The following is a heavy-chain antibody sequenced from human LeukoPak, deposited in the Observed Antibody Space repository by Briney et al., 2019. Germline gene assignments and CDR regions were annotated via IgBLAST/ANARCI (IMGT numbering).Heavy chain of an antibody. J-gene: IGHJ4*02. Sequence: PGGSLRLSCAASGFTFSGSAMHWVRQASGKGLEWVGRIRSKANSYATAYAASVKGRFTISRDDSKNTAYLQMNSLKTEDTAVYYCTRRGSHPFDYWGQGTLVTVSS. D-gene: IGHD1-26*01. V-gene: IGHV3-73*01. CDR1: GFTFSGSA. CDR3: TRRGSHPFDY. CDR2: IRSKANSYAT.